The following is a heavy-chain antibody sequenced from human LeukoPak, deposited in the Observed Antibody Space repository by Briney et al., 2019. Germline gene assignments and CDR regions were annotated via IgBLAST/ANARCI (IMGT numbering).Heavy chain of an antibody. V-gene: IGHV4-39*01. D-gene: IGHD6-6*01. Sequence: SETLSLTCTVSGGSISSSSYYWGWIRQPPGKGLEWIGSIYYSGSTYYNPSLKSRVTISVDTSKNQFSLKLSSVTAADTAVYYCASLVGIAARPENGVGYYYYMDVWGKGTTVTVSS. CDR3: ASLVGIAARPENGVGYYYYMDV. J-gene: IGHJ6*03. CDR2: IYYSGST. CDR1: GGSISSSSYY.